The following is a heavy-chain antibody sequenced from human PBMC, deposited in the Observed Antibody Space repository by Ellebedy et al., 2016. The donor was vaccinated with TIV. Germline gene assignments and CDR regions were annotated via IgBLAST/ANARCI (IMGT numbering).Heavy chain of an antibody. CDR2: SNPRGGST. Sequence: AASVKVSCQASGYTFTSYHMQWLRQAPGQGLEWMGISNPRGGSTDDAQKFQGRVTMTRDTSTSTVYMELSSLRSEDTAVYYCARDQAEGRSSDYWGQGTLVTVSS. J-gene: IGHJ4*02. V-gene: IGHV1-46*01. CDR3: ARDQAEGRSSDY. CDR1: GYTFTSYH. D-gene: IGHD6-13*01.